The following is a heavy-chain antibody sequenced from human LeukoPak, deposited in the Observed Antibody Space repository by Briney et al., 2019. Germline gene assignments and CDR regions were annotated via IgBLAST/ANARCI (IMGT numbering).Heavy chain of an antibody. CDR3: ARARIEAPGEYYTGMDV. V-gene: IGHV1-2*02. CDR2: INPNSGGT. J-gene: IGHJ6*04. D-gene: IGHD1-14*01. Sequence: GASVKVSCKASGYTFTGYYMHWVRQAPGQGLEWMGWINPNSGGTNYAQKFQGRVTMTRDTSISTAYMELSRLRSDDTAVYYCARARIEAPGEYYTGMDVWGKGTTVTVSS. CDR1: GYTFTGYY.